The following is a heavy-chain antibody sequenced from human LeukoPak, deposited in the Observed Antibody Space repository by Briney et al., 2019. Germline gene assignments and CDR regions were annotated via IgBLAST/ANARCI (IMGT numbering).Heavy chain of an antibody. CDR3: ARDVPHNWFDT. Sequence: GGSLRISCAASGITFGNNWMHSVRLGPGKGLVWISHINSDGGGAIYADSVKGRFTVSRDNAKNTLYLQMNSLRAEDTAVYYCARDVPHNWFDTWGQGTLVTVSS. CDR1: GITFGNNW. V-gene: IGHV3-74*01. CDR2: INSDGGGA. J-gene: IGHJ5*02.